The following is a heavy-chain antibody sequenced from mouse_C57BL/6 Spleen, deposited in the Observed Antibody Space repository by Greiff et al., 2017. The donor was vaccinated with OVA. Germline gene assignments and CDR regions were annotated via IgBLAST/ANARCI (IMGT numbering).Heavy chain of an antibody. CDR3: ARGRMGYYPFDY. CDR2: ISYDGSN. D-gene: IGHD2-3*01. Sequence: EVQLVESGPGLVKPSQSLSLTCSVTGYSITSGYYWNWIRQFPGNKLEWMGYISYDGSNNYNPSLKNRISITRDTSKNQFFLKLNSVTTEDTATYYCARGRMGYYPFDYWGQGTTLTVSS. CDR1: GYSITSGYY. J-gene: IGHJ2*01. V-gene: IGHV3-6*01.